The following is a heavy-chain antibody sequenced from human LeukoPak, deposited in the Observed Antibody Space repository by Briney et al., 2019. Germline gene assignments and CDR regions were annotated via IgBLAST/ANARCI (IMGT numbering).Heavy chain of an antibody. D-gene: IGHD1-26*01. V-gene: IGHV4-30-4*01. J-gene: IGHJ4*02. CDR1: GGSISSGDYY. CDR2: IYYSGST. CDR3: AREGGWELLPTDY. Sequence: PSETLSLTCTVSGGSISSGDYYWSWIRQPPGKGLEWIGYIYYSGSTYYNPSLKSRVTISVDTSKNQFSLKLSSVTAADTAVYYCAREGGWELLPTDYWGQGTLVTVSS.